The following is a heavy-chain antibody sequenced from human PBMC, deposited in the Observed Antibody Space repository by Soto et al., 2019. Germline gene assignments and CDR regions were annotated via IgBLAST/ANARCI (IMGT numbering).Heavy chain of an antibody. CDR3: ARDDYGTGGYPFPYFDY. D-gene: IGHD2-8*02. J-gene: IGHJ4*02. CDR1: GYSFTGYY. CDR2: INPDSGAT. Sequence: ASVKVSCKASGYSFTGYYIHWVRQAPGQGLEWMGWINPDSGATNYAQNFQGRVTLTSDTSISTASMDLTSLTSDDTAVYYCARDDYGTGGYPFPYFDYWGQGTLVTVSS. V-gene: IGHV1-2*02.